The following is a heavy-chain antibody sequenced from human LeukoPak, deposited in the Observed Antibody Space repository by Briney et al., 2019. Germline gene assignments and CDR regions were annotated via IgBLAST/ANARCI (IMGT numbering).Heavy chain of an antibody. Sequence: GGSLRLSCAASGFTFSSYWMTWARQAPGKGLEWVANIKEDGSERYYVDSVKGRFTISRDNAKNSLYLQMNSPRVEDTAVYYCARLDGSGRLKGILDHWGQGTLVTVSS. D-gene: IGHD3-10*01. V-gene: IGHV3-7*01. J-gene: IGHJ4*02. CDR1: GFTFSSYW. CDR3: ARLDGSGRLKGILDH. CDR2: IKEDGSER.